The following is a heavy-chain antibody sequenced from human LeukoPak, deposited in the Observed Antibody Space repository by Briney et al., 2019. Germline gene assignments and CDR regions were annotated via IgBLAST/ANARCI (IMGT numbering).Heavy chain of an antibody. CDR3: ARDCSGGSCYSAFDI. V-gene: IGHV4-30-4*01. CDR2: IYDSGST. D-gene: IGHD2-15*01. Sequence: SETLSLTRTVSGASIRSGDYYWSWIRQPPGKGLEWIGYIYDSGSTYYNPSLKSRITISVDTSENRFSLKLSSVTATDTAVYYCARDCSGGSCYSAFDIWGQGTMVTVSS. J-gene: IGHJ3*02. CDR1: GASIRSGDYY.